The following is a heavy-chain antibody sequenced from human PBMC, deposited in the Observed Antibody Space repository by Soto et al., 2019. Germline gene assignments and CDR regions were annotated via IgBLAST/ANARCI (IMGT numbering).Heavy chain of an antibody. CDR3: KLGIAVAGPHPIDY. V-gene: IGHV3-53*01. CDR1: GFTVSSNY. J-gene: IGHJ4*02. CDR2: IYSGGST. D-gene: IGHD6-19*01. Sequence: GGSLRLSCAASGFTVSSNYMSWVRQAPGKGLEWVSVIYSGGSTYYADSVKGRFTISRDNSKNTLYLQMNSLRAEDTAVYYCKLGIAVAGPHPIDYWGQGTLVTVSS.